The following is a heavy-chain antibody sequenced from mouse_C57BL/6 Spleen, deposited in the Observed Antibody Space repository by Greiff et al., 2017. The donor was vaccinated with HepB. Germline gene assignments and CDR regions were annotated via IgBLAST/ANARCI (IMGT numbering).Heavy chain of an antibody. D-gene: IGHD1-1*01. CDR2: TNPTNGRT. CDR1: GYTFTSYW. Sequence: QVQLQQSGAELVKAGASVKMSCKASGYTFTSYWMHWVKQRLGQGLEWFAETNPTNGRTYYNEKFKSKATLTVDKSSSTAYMLLSGPTFEDSAVYYGARIKKIVATYFDYWCQGTTLTVSS. J-gene: IGHJ2*01. CDR3: ARIKKIVATYFDY. V-gene: IGHV1S81*02.